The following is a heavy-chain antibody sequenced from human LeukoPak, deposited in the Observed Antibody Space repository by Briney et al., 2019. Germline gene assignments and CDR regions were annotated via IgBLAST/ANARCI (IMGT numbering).Heavy chain of an antibody. CDR3: ARTHSNRYYYGMDV. Sequence: PGGSLRLPCAASGFTFSSYSMNWVRQAQGKGREWVASISCSSSYIYYADSVKGRFTISRDNAKNSLYLQLNSLRAEDTSVYYCARTHSNRYYYGMDVWGQGTTVTVSS. CDR1: GFTFSSYS. V-gene: IGHV3-21*01. CDR2: ISCSSSYI. D-gene: IGHD4-11*01. J-gene: IGHJ6*02.